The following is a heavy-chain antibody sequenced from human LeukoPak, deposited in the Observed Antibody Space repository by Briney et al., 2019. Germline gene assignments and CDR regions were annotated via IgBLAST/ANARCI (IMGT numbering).Heavy chain of an antibody. CDR1: GYTLTGYY. CDR3: ARRQGNSLAGFDY. CDR2: INPNSGTT. J-gene: IGHJ4*02. Sequence: ASVKVSCKASGYTLTGYYIHWVRQAPGQGLEWMAWINPNSGTTEYAQKFQGGVTVTRDTSISTAYMELSRLTSDDTAIYYCARRQGNSLAGFDYWGQGTLVTVSS. V-gene: IGHV1-2*02. D-gene: IGHD1/OR15-1a*01.